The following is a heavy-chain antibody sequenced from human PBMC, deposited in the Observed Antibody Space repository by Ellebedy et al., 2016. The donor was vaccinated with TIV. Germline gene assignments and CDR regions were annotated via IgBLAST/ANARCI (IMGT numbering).Heavy chain of an antibody. CDR3: VSQIALGY. CDR2: ISSDGSHR. CDR1: GFTFSHFG. Sequence: GESLKISXAASGFTFSHFGMSWVRQAPGKGLVWVSHISSDGSHRNYADSVKGRFTISRDNAKNTLYLQMNSLRAEDTAVYYCVSQIALGYWGQGTLVTVSS. J-gene: IGHJ4*02. D-gene: IGHD3-22*01. V-gene: IGHV3-74*01.